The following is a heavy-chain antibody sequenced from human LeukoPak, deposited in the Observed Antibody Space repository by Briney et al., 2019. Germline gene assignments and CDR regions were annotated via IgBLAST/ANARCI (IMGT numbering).Heavy chain of an antibody. J-gene: IGHJ3*02. CDR2: INPNSGGT. V-gene: IGHV1-2*02. CDR3: ARDSNARSAFGI. Sequence: ASVKVSCKASGYTFTGYYMHWVRQAPGQGLEWMGWINPNSGGTNYAQKFQGRVTMTRDTSISTAYMELSRLRSDDTAVYYCARDSNARSAFGIWGQGTMVTVSS. CDR1: GYTFTGYY.